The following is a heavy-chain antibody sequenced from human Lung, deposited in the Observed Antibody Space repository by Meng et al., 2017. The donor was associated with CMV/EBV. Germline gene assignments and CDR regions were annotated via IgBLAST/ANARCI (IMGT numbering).Heavy chain of an antibody. J-gene: IGHJ6*02. Sequence: SVNVSXKASGGTFSSYAISWVRQASGQGLEWMGGIIPIFGTANYAQKFQGRVTITTDESTSTAYMELSSLRSEDTAVYYCARGSEESGYYYYYGMDVWGQGTTVTVSS. CDR2: IIPIFGTA. CDR3: ARGSEESGYYYYYGMDV. V-gene: IGHV1-69*05. CDR1: GGTFSSYA. D-gene: IGHD3-3*01.